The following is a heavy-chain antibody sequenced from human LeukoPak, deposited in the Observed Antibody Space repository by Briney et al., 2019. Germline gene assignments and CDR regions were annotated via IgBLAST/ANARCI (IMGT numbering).Heavy chain of an antibody. Sequence: SETLSLTCTVSGGSISSYYWNWIRQPPGKGLEWIGRISYSGSTNYNPSLRSRVTISADTSKNQFSLRLSSLTAADTAVYYCARREVEMDYSAPGNWLDPWGQGTLVTVSS. J-gene: IGHJ5*02. V-gene: IGHV4-59*08. D-gene: IGHD5-24*01. CDR2: ISYSGST. CDR1: GGSISSYY. CDR3: ARREVEMDYSAPGNWLDP.